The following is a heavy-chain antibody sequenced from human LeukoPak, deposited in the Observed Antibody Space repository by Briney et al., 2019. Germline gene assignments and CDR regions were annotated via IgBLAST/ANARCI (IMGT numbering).Heavy chain of an antibody. D-gene: IGHD3-10*01. CDR2: INWNGGST. CDR3: VRGFRGGPFDY. Sequence: GGALRLSCAASGFTFDDYGMSWVRQAPGKGLECVSGINWNGGSTGYADSVKGRFTISRDKAKNSLYLQMNSLRAEDTALYYCVRGFRGGPFDYWGQGTLVTVSS. CDR1: GFTFDDYG. J-gene: IGHJ4*02. V-gene: IGHV3-20*04.